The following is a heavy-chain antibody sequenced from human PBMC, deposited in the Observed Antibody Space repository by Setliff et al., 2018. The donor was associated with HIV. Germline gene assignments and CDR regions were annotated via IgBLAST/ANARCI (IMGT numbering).Heavy chain of an antibody. V-gene: IGHV4-61*02. D-gene: IGHD2-8*01. Sequence: SETLSLTCTVSGGSISSGSYYWSWIRQPAGKGLEWIGRIYTSGSTNYNPSLKSRVTISVDTSKNQFSLKLSSVTAADTAVYYCASKLYCTNGVCLDAFDIWGQGTMVTVS. CDR1: GGSISSGSYY. CDR3: ASKLYCTNGVCLDAFDI. CDR2: IYTSGST. J-gene: IGHJ3*02.